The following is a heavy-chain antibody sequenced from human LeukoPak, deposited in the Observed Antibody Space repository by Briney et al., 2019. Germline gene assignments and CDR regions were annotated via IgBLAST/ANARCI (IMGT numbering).Heavy chain of an antibody. D-gene: IGHD3-16*02. Sequence: ASVKVSCKASGGTFSSYATSWVRQAPGQGLEWMGGIIPIFGTANYAQKFQGRVTITADESTSTAYMELSSLRSEDTAVYYCSLMITFGGVIVLPDYWGQGTLVTVSS. CDR3: SLMITFGGVIVLPDY. V-gene: IGHV1-69*13. J-gene: IGHJ4*02. CDR1: GGTFSSYA. CDR2: IIPIFGTA.